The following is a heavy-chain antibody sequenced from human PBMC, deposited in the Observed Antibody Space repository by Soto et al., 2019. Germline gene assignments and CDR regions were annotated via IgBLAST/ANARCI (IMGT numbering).Heavy chain of an antibody. CDR2: INPSGGST. V-gene: IGHV1-46*01. CDR1: GYSFTSYA. J-gene: IGHJ4*02. D-gene: IGHD2-21*02. Sequence: ASVKVSCKASGYSFTSYAIHWVRQAPGQGLEWMGIINPSGGSTSYAQKFQGRVTMTRDTSTSTVYMELSSLRSEDTAVYYCAREGYCGGDCYYDYWGQGTLVTVSS. CDR3: AREGYCGGDCYYDY.